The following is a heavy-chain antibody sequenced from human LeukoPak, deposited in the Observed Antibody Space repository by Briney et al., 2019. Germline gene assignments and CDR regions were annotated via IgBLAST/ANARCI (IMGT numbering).Heavy chain of an antibody. Sequence: ASVKVSCKASGDTFSSYAISWVRQAPGQGLEWMGGIIPIFGTINYAQKFLGRVTITADESTNTAYMELSSLRSEDTAVYYCARAPQTGPHYYGMDVWGKGTTVTVSS. CDR3: ARAPQTGPHYYGMDV. CDR2: IIPIFGTI. D-gene: IGHD3-9*01. CDR1: GDTFSSYA. J-gene: IGHJ6*04. V-gene: IGHV1-69*01.